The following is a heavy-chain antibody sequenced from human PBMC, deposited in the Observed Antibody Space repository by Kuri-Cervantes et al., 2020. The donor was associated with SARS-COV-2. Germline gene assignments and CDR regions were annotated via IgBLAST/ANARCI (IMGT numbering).Heavy chain of an antibody. CDR3: TREAHGGHHDY. CDR2: FDPEDGET. V-gene: IGHV1-24*01. CDR1: GGTFSSYA. J-gene: IGHJ4*02. D-gene: IGHD4-23*01. Sequence: ASVKVSCKASGGTFSSYAISWVRQAPGQGLEWMGGFDPEDGETIYAQKFQGRVTMTEDTSTDTAYMELSSLRSEDTAVYFCTREAHGGHHDYWGQGTLVTVSS.